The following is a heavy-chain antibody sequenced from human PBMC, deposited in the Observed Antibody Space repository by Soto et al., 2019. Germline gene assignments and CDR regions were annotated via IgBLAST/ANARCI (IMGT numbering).Heavy chain of an antibody. J-gene: IGHJ5*02. CDR3: ARRERSGAAAGTEWFDP. Sequence: SETLSLTCTVSGGSISSSSYYWGWIRQPPGKGLEWIGSIYYSGSTYYNPSLKSRVTISVDTSKNQFSLKLSSVTAADTAVYYCARRERSGAAAGTEWFDPWGQGTLVTVSS. D-gene: IGHD6-13*01. V-gene: IGHV4-39*01. CDR2: IYYSGST. CDR1: GGSISSSSYY.